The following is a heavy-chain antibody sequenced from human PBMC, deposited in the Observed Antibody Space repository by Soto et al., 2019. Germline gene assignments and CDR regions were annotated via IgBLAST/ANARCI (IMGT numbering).Heavy chain of an antibody. CDR3: ARAYTGQLPRRGDYYYALDV. Sequence: QLVESGGGLTQAGGSLRLSCVGSGFFFNNYDMHWVRQVRGKGLEWVSAIGAADDPYYSVSVKGRFIVSRDNAQKFLYHKTNTRRAAETAVYFCARAYTGQLPRRGDYYYALDVWGRGTTVTVSS. CDR2: IGAADDP. J-gene: IGHJ6*02. CDR1: GFFFNNYD. V-gene: IGHV3-13*05. D-gene: IGHD2-2*01.